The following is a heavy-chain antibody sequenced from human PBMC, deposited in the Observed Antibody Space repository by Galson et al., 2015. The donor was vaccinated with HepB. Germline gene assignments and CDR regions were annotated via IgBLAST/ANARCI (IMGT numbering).Heavy chain of an antibody. CDR3: AREPGDTAMVLAFDY. J-gene: IGHJ4*02. D-gene: IGHD5-18*01. CDR1: GFTFSSYG. V-gene: IGHV3-33*01. Sequence: SLRLSCAASGFTFSSYGMHWVRQAPGKGLEWVAVIWYDGSNKYYADSVKGRFTISRDNSKNTLYLQMNSLRAEDTAVYYCAREPGDTAMVLAFDYWGQGTLVTVSS. CDR2: IWYDGSNK.